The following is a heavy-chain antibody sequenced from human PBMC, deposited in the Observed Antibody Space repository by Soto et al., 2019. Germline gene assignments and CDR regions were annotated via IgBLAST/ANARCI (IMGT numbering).Heavy chain of an antibody. CDR2: ISKDGSSK. J-gene: IGHJ4*02. CDR1: GFIFSRYA. Sequence: QVQVVESGGGVVQDGRSLRLSCAASGFIFSRYAIHWVRQAPGKGLEWLAVISKDGSSKYYLDSVKGRFTISRDNSENTVHLEMNSLRDEDTALYYCARSRSGAVADSFDFWGQGTLVTVSS. V-gene: IGHV3-30*04. D-gene: IGHD3-10*01. CDR3: ARSRSGAVADSFDF.